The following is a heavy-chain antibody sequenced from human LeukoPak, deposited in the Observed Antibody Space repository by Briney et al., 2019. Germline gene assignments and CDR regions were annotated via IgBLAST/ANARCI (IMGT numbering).Heavy chain of an antibody. V-gene: IGHV3-64*01. CDR3: AKKGWGGIQLWLNAFDI. Sequence: PGGSLRLSCAASGFTFNNYAMHWVRQAPGKGLEYVSAINGNGGNTYYANSVKGRFTISRDNSKNTLYLQMNSLRAEDTAVYYCAKKGWGGIQLWLNAFDIWGQGTMVTVSS. CDR1: GFTFNNYA. D-gene: IGHD5-18*01. J-gene: IGHJ3*02. CDR2: INGNGGNT.